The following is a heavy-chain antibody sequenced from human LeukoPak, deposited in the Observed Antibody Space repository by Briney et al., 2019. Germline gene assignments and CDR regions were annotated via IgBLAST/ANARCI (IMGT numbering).Heavy chain of an antibody. J-gene: IGHJ5*02. CDR1: GDSISSYY. V-gene: IGHV4-4*09. D-gene: IGHD2-2*02. CDR3: TGRRGYCSSTSCYTSPVAWFDP. CDR2: IYTRRSS. Sequence: SETLSLTCTVSGDSISSYYWSWIRQPPGKGREWIGYIYTRRSSNNITAINSRLTISVDTSKYQYSMKLRSVTGADTAVYYCTGRRGYCSSTSCYTSPVAWFDPWGQGNPVTVSS.